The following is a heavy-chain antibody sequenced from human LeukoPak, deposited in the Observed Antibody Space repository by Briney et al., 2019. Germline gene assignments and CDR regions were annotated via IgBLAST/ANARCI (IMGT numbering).Heavy chain of an antibody. J-gene: IGHJ4*02. CDR2: ISGSSGST. V-gene: IGHV3-23*01. CDR3: ARDRWGSAPFDY. CDR1: GFTFSSYA. Sequence: GGSLRLSCAASGFTFSSYAMSWVRQAPGKGLEWVSSISGSSGSTYYADSVKGRFTISRDNSKNTLYLQMNSLRAEDTAVYYCARDRWGSAPFDYWGQGTLVTVSS. D-gene: IGHD3-16*01.